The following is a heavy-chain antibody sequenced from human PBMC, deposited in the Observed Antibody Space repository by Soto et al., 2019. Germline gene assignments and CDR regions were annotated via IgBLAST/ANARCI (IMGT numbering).Heavy chain of an antibody. J-gene: IGHJ3*02. V-gene: IGHV1-58*01. CDR2: IVVGSGNT. Sequence: SVKVSCKASGFTFTNSAVQWVRQARGQRLEWIGWIVVGSGNTNYAQKFQKRVTITRDMSTTTAYMELSSLRSEDTAVYYCAADPRIIGTPLDAFDIWGQGTMVTVSS. CDR1: GFTFTNSA. CDR3: AADPRIIGTPLDAFDI. D-gene: IGHD1-7*01.